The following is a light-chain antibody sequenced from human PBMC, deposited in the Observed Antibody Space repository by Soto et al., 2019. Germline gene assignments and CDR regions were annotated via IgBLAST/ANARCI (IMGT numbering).Light chain of an antibody. V-gene: IGLV2-11*01. CDR1: SSDVGGYNY. CDR2: DVS. J-gene: IGLJ1*01. Sequence: ALTQPRSVSGSPGQSVTISCTGASSDVGGYNYVSWYQQHPGKAPKLMIYDVSKRPSGVPDRFSGSKSGNTASLTISGLQTEDEADYYCCSYAGRYTYVFGTGTKVTV. CDR3: CSYAGRYTYV.